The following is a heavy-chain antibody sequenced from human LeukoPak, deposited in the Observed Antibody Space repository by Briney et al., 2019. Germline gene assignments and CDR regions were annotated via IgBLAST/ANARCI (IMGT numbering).Heavy chain of an antibody. D-gene: IGHD1-14*01. CDR3: ASRTTGY. CDR1: GFTFCDLY. CDR2: ITSSGSII. Sequence: GGSLSLSCAASGFTFCDLYMRCIGHPPGKGLEWVSYITSSGSIIYYAAPEKRRFTIATDNDNKSLHLQMYSMRAEDTAVYYCASRTTGYWGQGTLVTVSS. J-gene: IGHJ4*02. V-gene: IGHV3-11*01.